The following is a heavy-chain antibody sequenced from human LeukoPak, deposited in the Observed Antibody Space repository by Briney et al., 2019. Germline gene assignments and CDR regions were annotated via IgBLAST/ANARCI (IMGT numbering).Heavy chain of an antibody. V-gene: IGHV1-8*01. J-gene: IGHJ3*02. Sequence: ASVKVSCKASGYTFTSYDINWVRQATGQGLEWMGWMNPNSYNTGYAQKFQGSVSMTRNTSISTAYMELSSLRSEDTAVYYCARATGGAAAYVFDIWGQGTVVTVSS. CDR1: GYTFTSYD. D-gene: IGHD6-13*01. CDR3: ARATGGAAAYVFDI. CDR2: MNPNSYNT.